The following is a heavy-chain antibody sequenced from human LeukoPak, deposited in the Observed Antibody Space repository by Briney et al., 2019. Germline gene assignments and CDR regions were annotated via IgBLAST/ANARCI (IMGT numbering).Heavy chain of an antibody. Sequence: ASVKVSCKASGYTFTSYGISWVRQAPGQGLEWMGWISAYNGNTNYAQKLQGRVTMTTDTSTSTAYMELRSLRSDDTAVYYCARVEDYYDSSGTPDYWGQGTLVTVSS. V-gene: IGHV1-18*01. CDR1: GYTFTSYG. D-gene: IGHD3-22*01. J-gene: IGHJ4*02. CDR2: ISAYNGNT. CDR3: ARVEDYYDSSGTPDY.